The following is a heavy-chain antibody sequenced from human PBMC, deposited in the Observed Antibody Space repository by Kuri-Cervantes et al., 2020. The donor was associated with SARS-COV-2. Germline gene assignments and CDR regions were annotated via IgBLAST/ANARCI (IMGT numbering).Heavy chain of an antibody. Sequence: SCTVSGGSISSYFWSWIRQPPGKGLEWIGYIYYSGTTNYNPSLKSRVTISVDTSKNQFSLKLSSVTAADTAVYYCARVRGGGSGSYYSPYYFDYWGQGTLVTVSS. CDR2: IYYSGTT. CDR3: ARVRGGGSGSYYSPYYFDY. J-gene: IGHJ4*02. CDR1: GGSISSYF. V-gene: IGHV4-59*01. D-gene: IGHD3-10*01.